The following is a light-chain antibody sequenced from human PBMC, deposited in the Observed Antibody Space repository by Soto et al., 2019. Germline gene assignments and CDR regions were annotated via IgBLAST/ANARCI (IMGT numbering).Light chain of an antibody. CDR2: GPS. J-gene: IGKJ1*01. CDR3: HQHAESPST. V-gene: IGKV3-20*01. Sequence: EIVLTQSPDTLSLSPGEGVTLSCRASKTVGNNYLAWFQQKPGQAPRLLVYGPSTRATGIPDRFSGSGSGTDFTLTISGLEPEDFAVYYCHQHAESPSTFGQGTKVEVK. CDR1: KTVGNNY.